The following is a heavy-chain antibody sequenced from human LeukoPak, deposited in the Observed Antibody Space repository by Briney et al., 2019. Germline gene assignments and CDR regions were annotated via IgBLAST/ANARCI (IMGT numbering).Heavy chain of an antibody. CDR2: ISSSSSTI. D-gene: IGHD3-10*01. CDR1: GFAFSSYS. V-gene: IGHV3-48*01. J-gene: IGHJ4*02. CDR3: ARDVGLWFGELLSSLDY. Sequence: GGSLRPSCAASGFAFSSYSMNWVRQAPGKGLEWVSYISSSSSTIYYADSVKGRFTISRDNAKNSLYLQMNSLRAENTAVYYCARDVGLWFGELLSSLDYWGQGTLVTVSS.